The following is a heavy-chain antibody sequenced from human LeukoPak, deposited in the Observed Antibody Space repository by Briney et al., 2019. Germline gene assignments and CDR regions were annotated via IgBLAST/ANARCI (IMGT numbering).Heavy chain of an antibody. Sequence: PGGSLRLSCAASGFTSSSYAMSWVRQAPGKGLEWVSAISGSGGSTYYADSVKGRFTISRDNSKNTLYLQMNSLRAEDTAVYYCAKVYYYDSSGYFGLPGAFDIWGQGTMVTVSS. J-gene: IGHJ3*02. CDR2: ISGSGGST. V-gene: IGHV3-23*01. CDR1: GFTSSSYA. D-gene: IGHD3-22*01. CDR3: AKVYYYDSSGYFGLPGAFDI.